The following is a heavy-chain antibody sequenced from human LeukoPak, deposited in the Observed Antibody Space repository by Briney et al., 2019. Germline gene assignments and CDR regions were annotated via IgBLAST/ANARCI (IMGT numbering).Heavy chain of an antibody. J-gene: IGHJ4*02. Sequence: SETLSLTCTVSGGSISSYYWSWIRQPAGKGLEWIGRIYTSGSTNYNPSLQSRVTISVDTSKNQFSLNLSSVTAADTAVYYCARYGSGTYPRFDYWGRGTLVTVSS. CDR1: GGSISSYY. V-gene: IGHV4-4*07. CDR2: IYTSGST. CDR3: ARYGSGTYPRFDY. D-gene: IGHD3-10*01.